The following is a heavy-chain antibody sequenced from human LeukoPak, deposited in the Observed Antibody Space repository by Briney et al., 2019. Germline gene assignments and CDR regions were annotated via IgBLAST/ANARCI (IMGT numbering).Heavy chain of an antibody. CDR3: ASGRPGEQQPVRYYYYMDV. CDR1: GGSISSGSYY. V-gene: IGHV4-39*01. CDR2: IYYSGST. Sequence: PSETLSLTCTVSGGSISSGSYYWSWIRQPPGKGLEWIGSIYYSGSTYYNPSLKSRVTISVDTSKNQFSLKLSSVTAADTAVYYCASGRPGEQQPVRYYYYMDVWGKGTTVTVSS. D-gene: IGHD6-13*01. J-gene: IGHJ6*03.